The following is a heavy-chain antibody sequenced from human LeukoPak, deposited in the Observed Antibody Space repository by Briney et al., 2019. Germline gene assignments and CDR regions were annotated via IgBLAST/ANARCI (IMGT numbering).Heavy chain of an antibody. Sequence: GGSLRLSCATSGPTVRSNYMTWVRQAPGKGLEWVSAISDSGGSTYYADSVKGRFTISRDNSKNTLYLQMNSLRVEDTAVYYCAKDPRGTTVTTSDYWGQGTLVAVSS. J-gene: IGHJ4*02. CDR2: ISDSGGST. CDR3: AKDPRGTTVTTSDY. V-gene: IGHV3-23*01. D-gene: IGHD4-17*01. CDR1: GPTVRSNY.